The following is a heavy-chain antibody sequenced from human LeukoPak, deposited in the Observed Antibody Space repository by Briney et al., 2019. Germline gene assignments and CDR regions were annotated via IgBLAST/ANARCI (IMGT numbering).Heavy chain of an antibody. Sequence: SETLSLTCTVSGGSISSSSYYWGWIRQPPGKGLEWIGSIYYSGSTYYNPSLKSRVTISVDTSKNQFSLKLSSVTAADTAVYYCARDSSGWAHGWFDPWGQGTLVTVSS. CDR1: GGSISSSSYY. CDR2: IYYSGST. J-gene: IGHJ5*02. V-gene: IGHV4-39*07. D-gene: IGHD6-19*01. CDR3: ARDSSGWAHGWFDP.